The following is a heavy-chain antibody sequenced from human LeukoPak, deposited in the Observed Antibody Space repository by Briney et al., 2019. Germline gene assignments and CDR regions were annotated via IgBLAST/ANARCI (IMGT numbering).Heavy chain of an antibody. CDR3: AKDPRSIVGATRVGAFDI. D-gene: IGHD1-26*01. CDR1: GFTFRNYA. Sequence: PGGSLRLSCAASGFTFRNYALSWVRQAPGKGLEWVSAIHSSGGSNTYYADSVKVRFTISRDHFKNTLYLQMNSLRAEDTAVYYCAKDPRSIVGATRVGAFDIWGQGTMVTVSS. J-gene: IGHJ3*02. CDR2: IHSSGGSNT. V-gene: IGHV3-23*01.